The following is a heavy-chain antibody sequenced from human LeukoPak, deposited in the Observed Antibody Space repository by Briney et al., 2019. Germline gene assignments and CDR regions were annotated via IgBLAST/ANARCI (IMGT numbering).Heavy chain of an antibody. CDR2: IYYSGST. CDR1: GASISSSSYY. D-gene: IGHD1-26*01. CDR3: ARVGATGPYDY. V-gene: IGHV4-39*01. J-gene: IGHJ4*02. Sequence: SETLSLTCTVSGASISSSSYYWGWIRQPPGKGLECIGSIYYSGSTYYNPSLKSRVTISVDTSKNQFSLKLSSVTAADTAVYYCARVGATGPYDYWGQGTLVTVSS.